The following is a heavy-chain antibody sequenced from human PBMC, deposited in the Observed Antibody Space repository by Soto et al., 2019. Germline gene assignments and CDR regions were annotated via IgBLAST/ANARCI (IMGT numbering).Heavy chain of an antibody. D-gene: IGHD2-21*02. V-gene: IGHV3-21*04. Sequence: PGGSLRLSCAVSGFTFSSCTMNWVRQAPGKGLEWVSSISPSSGHIYYADSVKGQVTMSADKSTSTAYLQWSSLKASDTAMYYCARRSYCDGDCTRRPYDYYGMDVWGQGTTVTVSS. J-gene: IGHJ6*02. CDR1: GFTFSSCT. CDR2: ISPSSGHI. CDR3: ARRSYCDGDCTRRPYDYYGMDV.